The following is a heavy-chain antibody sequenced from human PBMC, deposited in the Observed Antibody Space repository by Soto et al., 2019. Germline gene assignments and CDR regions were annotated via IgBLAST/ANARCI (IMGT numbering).Heavy chain of an antibody. CDR2: ILFDGNNK. J-gene: IGHJ6*02. D-gene: IGHD4-4*01. CDR3: AKPYYLTTVTKYYGMDV. CDR1: GFTFRSYG. V-gene: IGHV3-30*18. Sequence: QVQLVESGGGVVQPGRSLRLSCAASGFTFRSYGMHWVRQAPGKGLEWVAVILFDGNNKYYADSVKGRFTISRDNSKNTLYLQMNSLRAEDTDVYHCAKPYYLTTVTKYYGMDVWGQGTTVIVSS.